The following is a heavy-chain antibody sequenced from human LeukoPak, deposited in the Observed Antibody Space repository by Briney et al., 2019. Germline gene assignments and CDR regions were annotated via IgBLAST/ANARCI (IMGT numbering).Heavy chain of an antibody. J-gene: IGHJ3*02. Sequence: GGSLRLSCAASGFTFSSYAMHWVRQAPGKGLEWVAVISYDGSNKYYADSVKGRFTISRDNSKNTLYLQMNSLRAEDTAVYYCARVLDIVVVPAANDAFDIWGQGTMVIVSS. CDR2: ISYDGSNK. D-gene: IGHD2-2*03. CDR3: ARVLDIVVVPAANDAFDI. V-gene: IGHV3-30-3*01. CDR1: GFTFSSYA.